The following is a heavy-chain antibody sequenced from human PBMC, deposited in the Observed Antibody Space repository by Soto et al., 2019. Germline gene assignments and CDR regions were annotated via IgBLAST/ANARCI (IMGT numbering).Heavy chain of an antibody. D-gene: IGHD3-10*01. CDR2: ISANSGDT. V-gene: IGHV1-18*01. CDR3: ARMVRGSNIDYYHYLDV. Sequence: QVQLVQSGAEVKKPGASVKVSCKASGYSFTSHGISWVRQAPGQGLEWMGWISANSGDTNYAQKLQGRVTVTTDTSTNTAYHELRSLRSEDTAVYYCARMVRGSNIDYYHYLDVWGQGTTVTVSS. CDR1: GYSFTSHG. J-gene: IGHJ6*03.